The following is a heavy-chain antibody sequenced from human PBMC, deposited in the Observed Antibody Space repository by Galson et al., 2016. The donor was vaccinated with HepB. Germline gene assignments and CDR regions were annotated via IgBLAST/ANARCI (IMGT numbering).Heavy chain of an antibody. CDR3: ARGVAAADDYGMDV. Sequence: SVKVSCKASGYSFTSSYIYWVRQAPGQGLEWMGIINPSGGGTTYAQRFRGRVAMIRDTSTSTVYMELSSLRSDDTAVYYCARGVAAADDYGMDVWGQGTTVTVSS. CDR1: GYSFTSSY. V-gene: IGHV1-46*01. D-gene: IGHD6-13*01. J-gene: IGHJ6*02. CDR2: INPSGGGT.